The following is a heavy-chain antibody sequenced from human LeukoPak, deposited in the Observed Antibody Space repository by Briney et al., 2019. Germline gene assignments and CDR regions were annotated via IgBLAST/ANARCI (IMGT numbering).Heavy chain of an antibody. CDR3: TRRRGYNYGHAVDY. D-gene: IGHD5-18*01. CDR2: IRSKAYGGTT. J-gene: IGHJ4*02. CDR1: GFTFSSYA. V-gene: IGHV3-49*04. Sequence: PGGSLRLSCAASGFTFSSYAMSWVRQAPGKGLEWVGFIRSKAYGGTTEYAASVKGRFTISRDDSKSIGYLQMNSLKTEDTAVYYCTRRRGYNYGHAVDYWGQGTLVTVSS.